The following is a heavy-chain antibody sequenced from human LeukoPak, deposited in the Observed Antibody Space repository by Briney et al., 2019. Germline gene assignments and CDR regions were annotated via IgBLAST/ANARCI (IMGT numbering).Heavy chain of an antibody. D-gene: IGHD5/OR15-5a*01. CDR3: MSAFYLDV. CDR2: FDPEGGET. J-gene: IGHJ6*03. Sequence: ASVKVSCKVSGYTLTELSIHWVRQPPGKGLEWMGGFDPEGGETIHAQKFQGRVTMTADTSTDTAYMELSSLTSDDTAVYYCMSAFYLDVWGERTTVTVSS. V-gene: IGHV1-24*01. CDR1: GYTLTELS.